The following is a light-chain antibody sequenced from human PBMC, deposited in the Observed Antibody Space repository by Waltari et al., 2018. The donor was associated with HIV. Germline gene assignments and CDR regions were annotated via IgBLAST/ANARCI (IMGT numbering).Light chain of an antibody. V-gene: IGKV1-39*01. CDR3: QQNYNKPRT. J-gene: IGKJ1*01. CDR2: VST. CDR1: QNIGSY. Sequence: DIQMTQSPPSLTASVGDRVTITCRASQNIGSYLNWYQLRPGKAPNVLIYVSTNLQIGVPSRFSGRGSGTEFTLTITDLQPEDFVFYFCQQNYNKPRTFGQGTK.